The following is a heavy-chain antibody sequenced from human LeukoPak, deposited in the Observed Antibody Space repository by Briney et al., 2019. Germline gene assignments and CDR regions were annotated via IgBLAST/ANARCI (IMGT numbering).Heavy chain of an antibody. Sequence: GGCLRLSCAASGFTVSSNYMSWVRQAPGKGLEWVSVIYSGGSTYYADSVKGRFAISRDNSKNTLYLQMNSLRAEDTAVYYCARGGDLSNYYFDYWGQGTLVTVSS. V-gene: IGHV3-66*01. CDR2: IYSGGST. J-gene: IGHJ4*02. CDR3: ARGGDLSNYYFDY. D-gene: IGHD3-16*02. CDR1: GFTVSSNY.